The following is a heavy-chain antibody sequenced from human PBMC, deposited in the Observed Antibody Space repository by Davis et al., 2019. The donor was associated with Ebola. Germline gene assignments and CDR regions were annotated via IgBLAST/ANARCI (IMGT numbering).Heavy chain of an antibody. CDR1: GGSISSYY. CDR2: IYYSGST. CDR3: AREGIDCSGGSCYHWFDP. V-gene: IGHV4-59*06. J-gene: IGHJ5*02. D-gene: IGHD2-15*01. Sequence: PSETLSLTCTVSGGSISSYYWSWIRQHPGKGLEWIGYIYYSGSTYYNPSLKSRVTISVDTSKNQFSLKLSSVTAADTAVYYCAREGIDCSGGSCYHWFDPWGQGTLVTVSS.